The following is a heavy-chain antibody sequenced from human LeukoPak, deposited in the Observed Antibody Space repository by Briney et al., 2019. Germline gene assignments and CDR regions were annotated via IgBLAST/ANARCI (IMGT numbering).Heavy chain of an antibody. CDR3: ARAIRYFDWLTLGY. Sequence: PGGSLRLSCAASGFTSSSYWMHWVRQAPGKGLVWVSRINSDGSSTGYADSVKGRFTISRDNAKNTLYLQMNSLRAEDTAVYYCARAIRYFDWLTLGYWGQGTLVTVSS. CDR2: INSDGSST. V-gene: IGHV3-74*01. D-gene: IGHD3-9*01. J-gene: IGHJ4*02. CDR1: GFTSSSYW.